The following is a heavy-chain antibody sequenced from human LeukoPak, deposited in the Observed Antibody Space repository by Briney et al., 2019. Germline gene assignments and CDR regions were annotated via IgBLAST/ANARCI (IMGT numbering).Heavy chain of an antibody. CDR2: ISAYNGNT. V-gene: IGHV1-18*01. CDR1: GYTFTSYG. D-gene: IGHD6-13*01. CDR3: ARGLRAEIAAAGHY. J-gene: IGHJ4*02. Sequence: ASVKVSCKASGYTFTSYGISWVRQAPGQGLEWMGWISAYNGNTNYAQKLQGRVTMTTDTSTGTAYMELRSLRSDDTAVYYCARGLRAEIAAAGHYWGQGTLVTVSS.